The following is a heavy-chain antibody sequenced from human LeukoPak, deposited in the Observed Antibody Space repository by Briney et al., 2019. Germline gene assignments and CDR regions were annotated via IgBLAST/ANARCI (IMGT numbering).Heavy chain of an antibody. CDR3: ARDLASYGMDV. CDR2: ISNSGSST. V-gene: IGHV3-23*01. D-gene: IGHD3-16*01. CDR1: GFTFSTYA. Sequence: PGGSLRLSCAASGFTFSTYAMSWVRQAPGKGLEWVSAISNSGSSTYCADSVKGRFTISRDTSKNTLYLQMNSLRAEDTAVYYCARDLASYGMDVWGQGTTVTVSS. J-gene: IGHJ6*02.